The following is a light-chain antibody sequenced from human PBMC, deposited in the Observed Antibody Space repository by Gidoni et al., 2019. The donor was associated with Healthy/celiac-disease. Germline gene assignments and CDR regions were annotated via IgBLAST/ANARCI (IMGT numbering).Light chain of an antibody. J-gene: IGLJ2*01. Sequence: SSELTQDPAGSVALGQTVRITCQGDSLRSYYASWYQQKPGQAPVLVIYGKHNRPSGIPDRFSGSSTGNTASLTITGAQAEDEADYYCNSRDSSSNHLVFGGGTKLTVL. CDR3: NSRDSSSNHLV. CDR1: SLRSYY. V-gene: IGLV3-19*01. CDR2: GKH.